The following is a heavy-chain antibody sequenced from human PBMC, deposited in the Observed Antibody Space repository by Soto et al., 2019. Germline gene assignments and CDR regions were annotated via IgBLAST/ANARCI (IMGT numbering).Heavy chain of an antibody. Sequence: PGGSLRLSCAASGFTFDDYAMHWVRQAPGKGLEWVSGISWNSGSIGYADSVKGRFTVSRDNAKNSLYLQMNSLRAEDTALYYCAKDNSYNYYYYMDVWGKGTTVTVS. V-gene: IGHV3-9*01. J-gene: IGHJ6*03. CDR1: GFTFDDYA. CDR3: AKDNSYNYYYYMDV. CDR2: ISWNSGSI.